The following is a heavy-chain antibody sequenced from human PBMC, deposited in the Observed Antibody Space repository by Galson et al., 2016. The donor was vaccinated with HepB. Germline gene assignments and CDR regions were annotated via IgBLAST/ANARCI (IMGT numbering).Heavy chain of an antibody. Sequence: SLRLSCAASGFTFSSSGMHWVRQAPGKGLEWVAVIWYDGSKKYYADSVKGRFTISRDSPKNTLYLQMNSLRADDTAVYYCATEGGNMEFFHYWGQGTLVTVSS. J-gene: IGHJ4*02. CDR3: ATEGGNMEFFHY. V-gene: IGHV3-33*01. CDR1: GFTFSSSG. CDR2: IWYDGSKK. D-gene: IGHD5-12*01.